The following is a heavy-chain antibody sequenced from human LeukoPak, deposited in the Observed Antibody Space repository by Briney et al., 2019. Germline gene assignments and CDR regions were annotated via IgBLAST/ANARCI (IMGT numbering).Heavy chain of an antibody. D-gene: IGHD3-3*01. CDR1: GFTFSSSA. Sequence: GGSLRLSCAASGFTFSSSAMSWVRQAPGKGLEWVSAISNNGGYTYYADSVQGRFTISRDNSKNTLYLQMNSLRAEDTAVYYCARDFHYDFWSGYYTHFDYWGQGTLVTVSS. J-gene: IGHJ4*02. V-gene: IGHV3-23*01. CDR2: ISNNGGYT. CDR3: ARDFHYDFWSGYYTHFDY.